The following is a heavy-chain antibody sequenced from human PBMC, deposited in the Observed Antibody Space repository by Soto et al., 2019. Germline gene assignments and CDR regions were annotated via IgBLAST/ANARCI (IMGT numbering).Heavy chain of an antibody. Sequence: SQTLSLTCGISGDSVSSNTAAWNWIRQSPSRGLEWLGRTYYRSKWYNDYSLYVKSRITITPDTPRNQFSLQLNSVTPEDTAVYYCARDSSGWNAGAHDYYYYGMVVWGQGTTVTVSS. J-gene: IGHJ6*02. CDR3: ARDSSGWNAGAHDYYYYGMVV. CDR2: TYYRSKWYN. V-gene: IGHV6-1*01. D-gene: IGHD6-19*01. CDR1: GDSVSSNTAA.